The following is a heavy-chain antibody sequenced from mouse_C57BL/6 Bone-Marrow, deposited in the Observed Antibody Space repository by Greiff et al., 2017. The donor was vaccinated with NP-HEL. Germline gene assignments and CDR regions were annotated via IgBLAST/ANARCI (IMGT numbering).Heavy chain of an antibody. J-gene: IGHJ2*01. V-gene: IGHV5-9-1*02. CDR2: ISSGGDYI. D-gene: IGHD2-4*01. CDR3: TRDKDYDGFDY. Sequence: EVKLVESGAGLVKPGGSLKLSCAASGFTFSSYAMSWVRQTPEKRLEWVAYISSGGDYIYYADTVKGRFTISRDNARNTLYLQMSSLKSEDTAMYYCTRDKDYDGFDYWGQGTTLTVSS. CDR1: GFTFSSYA.